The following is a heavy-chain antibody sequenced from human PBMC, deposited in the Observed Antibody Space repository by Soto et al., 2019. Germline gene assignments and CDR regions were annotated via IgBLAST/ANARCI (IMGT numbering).Heavy chain of an antibody. J-gene: IGHJ3*02. CDR3: ARELPGIASDPAAFDS. CDR2: IYSGGST. V-gene: IGHV3-66*01. Sequence: PGGSLRLSCAASGFIFDDYAMHWVRQAPGKGLEWVSVIYSGGSTYYADSVKGRFTISRDNSKNTLYLQMNSLRAEDTAVYYCARELPGIASDPAAFDSWGQGTMVTFSS. CDR1: GFIFDDYA. D-gene: IGHD6-13*01.